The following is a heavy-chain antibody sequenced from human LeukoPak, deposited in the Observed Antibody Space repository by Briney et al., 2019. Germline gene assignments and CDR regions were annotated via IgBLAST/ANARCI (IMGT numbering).Heavy chain of an antibody. D-gene: IGHD3-10*01. CDR3: ARQGTYYYGSGRTY. CDR1: GYRFTTYW. CDR2: VYPGDSDT. Sequence: GESLKISCKGSGYRFTTYWIAWVRQMPGKGLEWMGIVYPGDSDTRYNPSFQGLVTISADKSISTAYLQWSSLKASDTAMYYCARQGTYYYGSGRTYWGQGTLVTVSS. V-gene: IGHV5-51*01. J-gene: IGHJ4*02.